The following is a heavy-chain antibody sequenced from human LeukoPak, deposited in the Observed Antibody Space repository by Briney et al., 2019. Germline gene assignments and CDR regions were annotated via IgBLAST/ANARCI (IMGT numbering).Heavy chain of an antibody. CDR2: IYTSGGT. CDR3: ARLGESSGYLTAFDY. V-gene: IGHV4-61*02. D-gene: IGHD3-22*01. Sequence: SETLSLTCTVSGNSISSGDNYWSWIRQPAGKGLEWNGRIYTSGGTNYNPSLKSRVTISGDTSKNQFSLRLGSVTAADTAVYYCARLGESSGYLTAFDYWGQGTLVTVSS. CDR1: GNSISSGDNY. J-gene: IGHJ4*02.